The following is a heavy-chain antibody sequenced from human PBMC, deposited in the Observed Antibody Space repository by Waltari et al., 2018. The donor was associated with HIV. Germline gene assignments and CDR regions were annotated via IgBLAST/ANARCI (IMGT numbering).Heavy chain of an antibody. J-gene: IGHJ4*02. D-gene: IGHD7-27*01. CDR2: IWYDDTNK. CDR3: ARGGLYNQAYELGY. CDR1: GFIFSRHG. V-gene: IGHV3-33*01. Sequence: QVQLVESGGGVVQRGKSLRFAWAAFGFIFSRHGMHWVRQAPGKGLDWVAVIWYDDTNKYYGDSVKGRFTISRDNSQNTLYLQMTSLRDEDTAVYYCARGGLYNQAYELGYWGQGTLVSVSS.